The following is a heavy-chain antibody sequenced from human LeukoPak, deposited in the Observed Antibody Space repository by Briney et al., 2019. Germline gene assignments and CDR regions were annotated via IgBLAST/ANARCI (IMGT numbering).Heavy chain of an antibody. J-gene: IGHJ4*02. CDR2: IYYSGTT. D-gene: IGHD5-12*01. CDR1: GGSISSYY. CDR3: ARVGSGYDYFDY. Sequence: PSETLSLTCTVSGGSISSYYWNWIRQPPGKGLEWIGYIYYSGTTNYNPSLKSRVTISVDTSKNQFSLMLTSVTAADTAVYYCARVGSGYDYFDYWGQGNLVTVSS. V-gene: IGHV4-59*08.